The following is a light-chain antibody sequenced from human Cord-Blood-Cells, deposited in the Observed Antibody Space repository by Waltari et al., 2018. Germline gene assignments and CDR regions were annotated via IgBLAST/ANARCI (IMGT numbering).Light chain of an antibody. CDR1: SSNIGAGYD. Sequence: QSVLTQPPSVSGAPGQRVTISCTGSSSNIGAGYDVHWYQQLPGTAPKLLIYGNISRPSGFPDRFSGSKSGTSASLAITGLQAEDEADYYCQSYDSSLSGSYVFGTGTKVTVL. CDR2: GNI. J-gene: IGLJ1*01. CDR3: QSYDSSLSGSYV. V-gene: IGLV1-40*01.